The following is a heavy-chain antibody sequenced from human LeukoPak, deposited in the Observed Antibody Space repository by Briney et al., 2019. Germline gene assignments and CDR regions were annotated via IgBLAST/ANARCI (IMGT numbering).Heavy chain of an antibody. CDR2: IYSGGST. D-gene: IGHD2-8*02. V-gene: IGHV3-66*01. CDR3: ARAHPAWYYFDY. CDR1: GFTVSSNY. J-gene: IGHJ4*02. Sequence: PGGSLRLSCAASGFTVSSNYMSWVRQAPGKGLEWVSVIYSGGSTYYADSVKGRFTISRDNSKNTLYLQMNSLRAEDTAVYYCARAHPAWYYFDYWGQGTLVTVSS.